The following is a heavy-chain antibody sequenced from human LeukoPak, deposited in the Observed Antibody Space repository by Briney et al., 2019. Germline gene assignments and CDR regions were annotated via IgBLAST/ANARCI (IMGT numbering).Heavy chain of an antibody. CDR2: ISYDGSDE. CDR1: GFTFSRHA. J-gene: IGHJ6*04. V-gene: IGHV3-30*04. Sequence: PGGSLRLSCAASGFTFSRHAMHGVRQSPGKGLEWVAIISYDGSDEYSADSVKGRFSISRDNSRNTLDLQMNSLTTEDTALYYCARATDYYGSGSYLPLSYFYGMDVWGKGTAVIVSS. D-gene: IGHD3-10*01. CDR3: ARATDYYGSGSYLPLSYFYGMDV.